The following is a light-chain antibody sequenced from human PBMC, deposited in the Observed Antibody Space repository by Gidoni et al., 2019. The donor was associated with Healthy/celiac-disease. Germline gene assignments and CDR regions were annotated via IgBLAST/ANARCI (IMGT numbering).Light chain of an antibody. CDR2: RNN. J-gene: IGLJ2*01. CDR3: SAWDSSLSAQV. V-gene: IGLV10-54*04. CDR1: SNNVGNQG. Sequence: QAGLTQPPSVSKGLRQTATLTCTGNSNNVGNQGAAWLQQHQGHPPKPLSYRNNNRPSGISGRFSASRSGNTASLTITGLQPEDEADYYCSAWDSSLSAQVFGGGTKLTVL.